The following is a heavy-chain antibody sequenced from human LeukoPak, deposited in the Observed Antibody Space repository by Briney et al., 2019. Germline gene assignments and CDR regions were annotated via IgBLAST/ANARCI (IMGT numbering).Heavy chain of an antibody. CDR2: ISAYNGNT. V-gene: IGHV1-18*01. J-gene: IGHJ4*02. Sequence: ASVKVSCKASGYTFTSYGISWVRQAPGQGLEWMGWISAYNGNTNYAQKLQGRVTMTTDTSTSTAYMELRSLRSDDTAVYYCARDLQRHYDSSGTKGYWGQGTLVTVSS. CDR3: ARDLQRHYDSSGTKGY. D-gene: IGHD3-22*01. CDR1: GYTFTSYG.